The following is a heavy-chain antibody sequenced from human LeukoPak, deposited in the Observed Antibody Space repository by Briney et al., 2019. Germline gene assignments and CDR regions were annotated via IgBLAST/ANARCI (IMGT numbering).Heavy chain of an antibody. J-gene: IGHJ6*03. CDR3: ARDRKYYDPGYYYYMDV. CDR1: GFTLSDYY. Sequence: GGSLRLSCAASGFTLSDYYMSWIRQAPGKGLEWVSYISSSSSTIYYADSVKGRFTISRDNAKNSLYLQMNSLRAEDTAVYYCARDRKYYDPGYYYYMDVWGKGTTVTISS. CDR2: ISSSSSTI. V-gene: IGHV3-11*01. D-gene: IGHD3-3*01.